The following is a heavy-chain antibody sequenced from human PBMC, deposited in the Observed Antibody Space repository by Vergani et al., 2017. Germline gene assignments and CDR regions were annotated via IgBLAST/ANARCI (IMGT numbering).Heavy chain of an antibody. V-gene: IGHV3-9*01. CDR1: GFTFDDYA. CDR2: ISWNSGSI. Sequence: EVQLVESGGGLVQPGRSLRLSCAASGFTFDDYAMHWVRQPPGKGLEWVSGISWNSGSIGYADSVKGRFTISRDNAKNSLYLQMNSLRTEHTAFYYCAKGGDYYYYYMYVWGKGTTVTVSS. CDR3: AKGGDYYYYYMYV. J-gene: IGHJ6*03.